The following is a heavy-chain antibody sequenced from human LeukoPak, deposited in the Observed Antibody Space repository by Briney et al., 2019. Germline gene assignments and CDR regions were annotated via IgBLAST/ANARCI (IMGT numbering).Heavy chain of an antibody. CDR2: ISSNGGST. CDR3: ARYYDSSGYYYVAAFDI. CDR1: GITFSNYA. Sequence: GGSLRLSCAASGITFSNYAMHWVRQAPGKGLQHVSAISSNGGSTYYANSVKGRFTISRDNSKNTLYLQMGSLRAEDTAVYYCARYYDSSGYYYVAAFDIWGQGTMVTVSS. D-gene: IGHD3-22*01. J-gene: IGHJ3*02. V-gene: IGHV3-64*01.